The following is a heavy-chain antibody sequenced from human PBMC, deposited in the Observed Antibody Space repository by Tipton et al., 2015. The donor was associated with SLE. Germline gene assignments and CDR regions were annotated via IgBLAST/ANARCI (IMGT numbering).Heavy chain of an antibody. CDR2: ISYDGSNK. Sequence: SLRLSCAASGFTFSSYAMHWVRQAPGKGLEWVAVISYDGSNKYYADSVRGRFTISRDNAKNSLYLQMNSLRAEDTAVYYCARGDLYGYLYMDVWGKGTTVTVSS. V-gene: IGHV3-30-3*01. J-gene: IGHJ6*03. CDR1: GFTFSSYA. D-gene: IGHD5-18*01. CDR3: ARGDLYGYLYMDV.